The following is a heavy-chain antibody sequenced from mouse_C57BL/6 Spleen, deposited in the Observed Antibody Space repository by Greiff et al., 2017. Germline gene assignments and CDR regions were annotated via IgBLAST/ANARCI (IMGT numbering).Heavy chain of an antibody. Sequence: EVKLQQSGPVLVKPGASVKMSCKASGYTFTDYYMNWVKQSHGKSLEWIGVINPYNGGTSYNQKFKGKATLTVDKSSSTAYMELNSLTSEDSAVYYCARRRPYGNSSYYAMDYWGQGTSVTVSS. CDR1: GYTFTDYY. V-gene: IGHV1-19*01. CDR3: ARRRPYGNSSYYAMDY. CDR2: INPYNGGT. J-gene: IGHJ4*01. D-gene: IGHD2-1*01.